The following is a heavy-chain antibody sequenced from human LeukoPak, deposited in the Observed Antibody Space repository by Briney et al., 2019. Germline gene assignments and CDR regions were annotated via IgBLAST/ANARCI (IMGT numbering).Heavy chain of an antibody. CDR3: TRYIVVVPAAIYWFDP. D-gene: IGHD2-2*01. V-gene: IGHV3-49*04. Sequence: PGRSLRLSCTASGFTFGDYAMSWVRQAPGKGLEWVGFIRSKAYGWTTEYAASVKGRFTISRDDSKSIAYLQMNSLKTEDTAVYYCTRYIVVVPAAIYWFDPWGQGTLVTVSS. CDR1: GFTFGDYA. CDR2: IRSKAYGWTT. J-gene: IGHJ5*02.